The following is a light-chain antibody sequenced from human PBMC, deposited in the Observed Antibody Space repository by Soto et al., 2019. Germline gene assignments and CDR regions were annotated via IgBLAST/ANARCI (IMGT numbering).Light chain of an antibody. Sequence: QAVVPQPPSVSAAPGQKVTISCSGSSSNIGNNYVSWYQQLPGTAPKLLIYDNNKRPSGIPDRFSGSKSGTSATLGITGLQTGDEADYYCGTWDSSLSAVVFGGGTQLTVL. CDR1: SSNIGNNY. V-gene: IGLV1-51*01. CDR3: GTWDSSLSAVV. J-gene: IGLJ2*01. CDR2: DNN.